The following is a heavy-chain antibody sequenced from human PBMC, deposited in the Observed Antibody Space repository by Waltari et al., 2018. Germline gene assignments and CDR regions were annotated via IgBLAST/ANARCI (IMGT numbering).Heavy chain of an antibody. CDR3: ARRYYDSSGDDAFDI. Sequence: QLQLQESGPGLVKPSETLSLTCTVSGGSISSSSYYWGWIRQPPGKGLAWIGSIYYSGGTYYNPSLKSRVTISVDTSKNQFSLKLSSVTAADTAVYYCARRYYDSSGDDAFDIWGQGTMVTVSS. CDR1: GGSISSSSYY. CDR2: IYYSGGT. J-gene: IGHJ3*02. D-gene: IGHD3-22*01. V-gene: IGHV4-39*01.